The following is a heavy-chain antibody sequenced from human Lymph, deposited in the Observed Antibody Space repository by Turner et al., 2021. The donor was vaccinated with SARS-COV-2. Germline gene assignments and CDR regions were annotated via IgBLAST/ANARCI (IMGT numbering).Heavy chain of an antibody. V-gene: IGHV3-21*01. CDR2: ISSSSSYI. J-gene: IGHJ4*02. CDR1: GFTFSSYR. CDR3: ARDIPTTADCFDC. D-gene: IGHD4-17*01. Sequence: EVQLVVSGGGLVKPGGSLSLSRAASGFTFSSYRMNWVRQAPGKGLGGVSSISSSSSYIYYADSVKGRFTISRDDTKSSLYLQMNSLRAEDTAVYYCARDIPTTADCFDCWGQGTLVTVSS.